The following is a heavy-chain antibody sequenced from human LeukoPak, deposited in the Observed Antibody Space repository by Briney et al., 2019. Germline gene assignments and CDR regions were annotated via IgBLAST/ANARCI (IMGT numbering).Heavy chain of an antibody. Sequence: KSGGSPRLSCAASGFTFSSYSMNWVRQAPGKGLEWVSSISSSSSSYIYYADSVKGRFTISRDNAKNSLYLQMNSLRAEDTAVYYCARGTFGVVPNWFDPWGQGTLVTVSS. D-gene: IGHD3-3*01. CDR2: ISSSSSSYI. J-gene: IGHJ5*02. CDR1: GFTFSSYS. CDR3: ARGTFGVVPNWFDP. V-gene: IGHV3-21*01.